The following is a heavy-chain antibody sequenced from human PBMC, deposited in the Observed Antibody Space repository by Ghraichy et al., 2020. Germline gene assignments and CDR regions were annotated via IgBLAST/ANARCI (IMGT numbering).Heavy chain of an antibody. V-gene: IGHV4-59*01. Sequence: SQTLSLTCTVSGGSISSYYWSWIRQPPGKGLEWIGYIYYSGSTNYNPSLKSRVTISVDTSKNQFSLKLSSVTAADTAVYYCARGGHYGYVNLVRDWGQGTLVTVSS. D-gene: IGHD5-18*01. CDR2: IYYSGST. CDR3: ARGGHYGYVNLVRD. J-gene: IGHJ4*02. CDR1: GGSISSYY.